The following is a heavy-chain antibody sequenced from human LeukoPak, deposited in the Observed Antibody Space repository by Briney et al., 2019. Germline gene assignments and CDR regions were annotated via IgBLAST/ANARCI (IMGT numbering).Heavy chain of an antibody. CDR1: GGSISSYD. D-gene: IGHD6-13*01. V-gene: IGHV4-4*07. Sequence: SETLSLTCTVSGGSISSYDWSWIRQPAGKGLEWIGRTYTSGSTNYNPSLKSRVTMSVDMSKNQFSLKLSSMIASDTAVYYCARVSSSWYQDWYFDLWGRGTLVTVPS. J-gene: IGHJ2*01. CDR2: TYTSGST. CDR3: ARVSSSWYQDWYFDL.